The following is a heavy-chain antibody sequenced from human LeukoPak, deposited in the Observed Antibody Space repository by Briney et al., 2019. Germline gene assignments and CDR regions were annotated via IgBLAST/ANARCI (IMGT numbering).Heavy chain of an antibody. CDR3: ASRIFGVITYFDS. CDR2: IYYSGST. J-gene: IGHJ4*02. CDR1: GGSISSYY. V-gene: IGHV4-59*12. D-gene: IGHD3-3*01. Sequence: PSETLSLTCTVSGGSISSYYWSWIRQPPGKGLEWIGYIYYSGSTNYNPSLKSRVTISVHTSKNQFSLTLSSVTAADTAVYYCASRIFGVITYFDSWGQGTLVSVSS.